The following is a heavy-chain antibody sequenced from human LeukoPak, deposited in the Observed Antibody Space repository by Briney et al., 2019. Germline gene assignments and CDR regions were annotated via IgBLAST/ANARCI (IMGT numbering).Heavy chain of an antibody. D-gene: IGHD3-22*01. Sequence: GGSLRLSCPVSGFTFSSYAMSWVRQAPGKGLEWVSTMSGSGGSTYYADSVKGRFTICRDNSKNTLCLQMNSLRAEDTAVYYCAKDPNYYDSSGHTHYFDYWGQGTLVTVSS. CDR1: GFTFSSYA. J-gene: IGHJ4*02. V-gene: IGHV3-23*01. CDR2: MSGSGGST. CDR3: AKDPNYYDSSGHTHYFDY.